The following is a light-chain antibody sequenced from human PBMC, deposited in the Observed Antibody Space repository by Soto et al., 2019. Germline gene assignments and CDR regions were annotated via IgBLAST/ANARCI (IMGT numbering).Light chain of an antibody. CDR3: QSYGNSLTWV. CDR2: ANI. Sequence: QSVLTQPPSVSGAPGQRVTISCSNIGAGYDVHWYQQLPGTAPKLLIYANINRPSGVPDRFSGSKSGTSASLAITGLQAEDEADYYCQSYGNSLTWVFGGGTKLTVL. CDR1: SNIGAGYD. J-gene: IGLJ3*02. V-gene: IGLV1-40*01.